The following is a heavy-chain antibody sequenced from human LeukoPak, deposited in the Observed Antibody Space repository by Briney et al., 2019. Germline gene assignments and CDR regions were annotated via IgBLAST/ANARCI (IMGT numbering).Heavy chain of an antibody. CDR3: ARGRRGIVVRIGTHFDY. D-gene: IGHD2-2*01. Sequence: SETLSLTCAVYGGSFSGYYWSWIRQPPGKGLEWIGEINHSGSTNYNPSLKSRVTISVDTSKNQFSLKLSSVTAADTAVYYCARGRRGIVVRIGTHFDYWGQGTLVTVSS. CDR1: GGSFSGYY. J-gene: IGHJ4*02. CDR2: INHSGST. V-gene: IGHV4-34*01.